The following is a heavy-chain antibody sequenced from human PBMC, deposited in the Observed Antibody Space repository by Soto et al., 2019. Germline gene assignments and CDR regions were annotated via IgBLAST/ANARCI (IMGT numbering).Heavy chain of an antibody. CDR2: IRSKPDGGAT. CDR3: ARHPGGGNWFDP. CDR1: GLSLSNAW. D-gene: IGHD3-16*01. V-gene: IGHV3-15*07. Sequence: EVQLVESGGGLAQPGGSLRLSCVASGLSLSNAWMNWIRQVPGKVLEWIGRIRSKPDGGATEYAAPLQDRFVISRDDLKNTLYLQINGLKTEDTATHYGARHPGGGNWFDPWGQRTLVTVSS. J-gene: IGHJ5*02.